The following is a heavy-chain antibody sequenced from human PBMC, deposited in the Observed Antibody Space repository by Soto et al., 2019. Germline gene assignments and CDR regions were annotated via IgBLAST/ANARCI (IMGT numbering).Heavy chain of an antibody. V-gene: IGHV3-23*01. CDR2: ITDTGGDA. CDR3: ARGSKDSYPGSRIFDF. Sequence: EVQLLESGGDLIQPGGSLRLSWVASGITFGGRAMGWVPQAPGGGREGVSTITDTGGDAKYADSVRGRFTISRDNSKKTLYLQMSSLRVEDSAVYFCARGSKDSYPGSRIFDFWGRGTLVTVSS. J-gene: IGHJ4*02. D-gene: IGHD3-10*01. CDR1: GITFGGRA.